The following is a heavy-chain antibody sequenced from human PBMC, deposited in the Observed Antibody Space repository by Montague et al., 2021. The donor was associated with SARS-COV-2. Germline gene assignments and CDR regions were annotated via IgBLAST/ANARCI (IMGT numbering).Heavy chain of an antibody. J-gene: IGHJ3*02. D-gene: IGHD3-10*01. CDR2: ISYDGSNK. CDR3: ARAAQKQYVLLWFGELLHDAFDI. CDR1: GFTFSRYA. V-gene: IGHV3-30-3*01. Sequence: SLRLSCAASGFTFSRYAMHWVRQAPGKGLEWVAVISYDGSNKYYXDSVKGRFTISRDNSKNTLYLQMNSLRAEDTAVYYCARAAQKQYVLLWFGELLHDAFDIWGQGTMVTVSS.